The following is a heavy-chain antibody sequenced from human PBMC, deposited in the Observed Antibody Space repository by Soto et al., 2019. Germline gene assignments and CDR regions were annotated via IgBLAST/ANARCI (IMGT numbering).Heavy chain of an antibody. D-gene: IGHD2-2*01. CDR1: RGTFNSYA. CDR2: ITPIFGTA. V-gene: IGHV1-69*06. J-gene: IGHJ4*02. CDR3: AREPVIKVLSSPLDY. Sequence: GASVQVSCQESRGTFNSYAISWVRQAPGQGLEWMGGITPIFGTAHYAQKFQGRATITADKTTSTAYVELSSLRSEDTAYYYGAREPVIKVLSSPLDYWGQGTLVTVSS.